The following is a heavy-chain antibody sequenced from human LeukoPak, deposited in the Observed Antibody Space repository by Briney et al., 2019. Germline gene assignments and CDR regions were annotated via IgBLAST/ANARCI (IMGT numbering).Heavy chain of an antibody. CDR3: AKDVGYCSSTSCYIFDY. D-gene: IGHD2-2*02. V-gene: IGHV3-23*01. Sequence: GGSLRLSCAASGITFSSYAMSWVRQAPGKGLEWVSAISGSGGSTYYADSVKGRFTISRDNSKNTLCLQMNSLRAEDTAVYYCAKDVGYCSSTSCYIFDYWGQGTLVTVSS. CDR2: ISGSGGST. J-gene: IGHJ4*02. CDR1: GITFSSYA.